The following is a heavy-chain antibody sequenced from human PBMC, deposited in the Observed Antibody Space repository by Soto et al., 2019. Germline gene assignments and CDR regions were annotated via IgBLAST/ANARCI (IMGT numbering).Heavy chain of an antibody. CDR3: ARHSPYGDIDY. Sequence: QVQLQESGPGLVKPSETLSLTCTVSGGSISSYYWSWIRQPPGKGLEWIGYIYYSGSTNYNPSLKSRVTISVDTSKNQFSLKLSSVTAADTAVYYCARHSPYGDIDYWGQGTLVTVSS. D-gene: IGHD4-17*01. J-gene: IGHJ4*02. V-gene: IGHV4-59*08. CDR2: IYYSGST. CDR1: GGSISSYY.